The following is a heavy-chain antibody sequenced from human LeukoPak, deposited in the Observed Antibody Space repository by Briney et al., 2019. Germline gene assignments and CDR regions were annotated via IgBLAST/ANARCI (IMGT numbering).Heavy chain of an antibody. V-gene: IGHV3-74*01. D-gene: IGHD3-9*01. Sequence: GGSLRLSCVASGFTFSSYWMHWVRQDPRKGLVWFSRTNGDGRNINYADSVRGRFTISRDNAKNTLYLQMNTLRVEDTAVYYCTRDLMDYDVSTGLHHYYMDVWGQGTTVTVSS. CDR1: GFTFSSYW. CDR3: TRDLMDYDVSTGLHHYYMDV. CDR2: TNGDGRNI. J-gene: IGHJ6*02.